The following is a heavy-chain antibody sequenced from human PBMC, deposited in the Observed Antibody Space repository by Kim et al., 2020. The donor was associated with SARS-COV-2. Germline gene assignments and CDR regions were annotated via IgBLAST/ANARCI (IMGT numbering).Heavy chain of an antibody. CDR1: GGSFSGYY. D-gene: IGHD3-16*02. V-gene: IGHV4-34*01. CDR2: INHSGST. Sequence: SETLSLTCAVYGGSFSGYYWSWIRQPPGKGLEWIGEINHSGSTNYNPSLKSRVTISVDTSKNQFSLKLSSVTAADTAVYYCARGLYYVWGSYRYSRDAFDIWGQGTMVTVSS. J-gene: IGHJ3*02. CDR3: ARGLYYVWGSYRYSRDAFDI.